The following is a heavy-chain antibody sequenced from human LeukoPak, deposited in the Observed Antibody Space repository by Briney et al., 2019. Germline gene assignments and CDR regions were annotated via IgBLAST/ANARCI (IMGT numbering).Heavy chain of an antibody. CDR3: AKRVVTTQYYYYMDV. CDR1: RFTFSSYA. J-gene: IGHJ6*03. Sequence: PGGSLRLSCAASRFTFSSYAMSWVRQAPGKGLEWVSAISGSGGGTYYADSVKGRFTISRDNSKNTLYLQMNSLRAEDTAVYYCAKRVVTTQYYYYMDVWGKGTTVTVSS. D-gene: IGHD2-21*02. CDR2: ISGSGGGT. V-gene: IGHV3-23*01.